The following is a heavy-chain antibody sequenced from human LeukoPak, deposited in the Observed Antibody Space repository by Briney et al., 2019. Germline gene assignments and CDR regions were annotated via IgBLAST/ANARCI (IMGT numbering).Heavy chain of an antibody. CDR2: IYYSGST. CDR3: ARDLGGSYYDDAFDI. Sequence: SETLSLTCTVSGGSISSSSYYWGWIRQPPGKGLEWIGSIYYSGSTKYNPSLKSRVSISVDTSKNQFSLRLSSVTAADTAVYYCARDLGGSYYDDAFDIWGQGTMVTVSS. CDR1: GGSISSSSYY. D-gene: IGHD1-26*01. V-gene: IGHV4-39*07. J-gene: IGHJ3*02.